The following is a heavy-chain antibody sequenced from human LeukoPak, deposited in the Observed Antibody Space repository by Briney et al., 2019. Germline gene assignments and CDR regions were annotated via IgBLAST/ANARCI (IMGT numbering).Heavy chain of an antibody. J-gene: IGHJ4*02. D-gene: IGHD3-10*01. Sequence: SGPTLVNPTQTLTLTCTFSGFSLSTRGVGVGWIRQPPGKALEWLALIYWDDDKRYSPSLKSRLTITKDTSKNQVVLTMTNMDPVDTATYYCAHRIPFGELSYYFDYWGQGTLVTVSS. CDR3: AHRIPFGELSYYFDY. V-gene: IGHV2-5*02. CDR2: IYWDDDK. CDR1: GFSLSTRGVG.